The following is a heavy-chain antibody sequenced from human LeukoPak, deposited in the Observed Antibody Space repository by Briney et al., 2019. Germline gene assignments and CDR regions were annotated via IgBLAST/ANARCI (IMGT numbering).Heavy chain of an antibody. Sequence: SETLSLTCTVSGGSISSYYWSWIRQLPGKGLECIGYIYYSGSNNYNPSLKSRVTISVDTSKNQFSLKLSSVTAADTAVYYCARPEVRGVIIYFDLWGRGTLVTVSS. CDR1: GGSISSYY. CDR3: ARPEVRGVIIYFDL. J-gene: IGHJ2*01. D-gene: IGHD3-10*01. CDR2: IYYSGSN. V-gene: IGHV4-59*08.